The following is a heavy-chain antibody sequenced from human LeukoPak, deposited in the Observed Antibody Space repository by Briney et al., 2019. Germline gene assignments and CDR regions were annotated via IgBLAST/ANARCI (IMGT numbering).Heavy chain of an antibody. CDR1: GGSISSYY. CDR3: ARASDDRVKSKIPYRYFDL. Sequence: SETLSLTCTVSGGSISSYYWSWIRQPAGKGLEWIGRIYTSGSTNYNPSLKSRVTMSVDTSKNQFSLKLSSVTAADTAVYYCARASDDRVKSKIPYRYFDLWGRGTLVTVSS. J-gene: IGHJ2*01. V-gene: IGHV4-4*07. D-gene: IGHD3-22*01. CDR2: IYTSGST.